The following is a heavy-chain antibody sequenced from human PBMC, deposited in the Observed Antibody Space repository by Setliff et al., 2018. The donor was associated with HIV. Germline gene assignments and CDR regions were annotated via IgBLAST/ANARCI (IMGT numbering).Heavy chain of an antibody. Sequence: PSETLSLTCTVSGGSISNYYWSWIRQPPGKGLEWIGYIYYSGTTNYNPSLKSRVTISVDTSKNQFSLKLSSVTAADTAVYYCARHVGYSSSSLDYWGQGTLVTVSS. D-gene: IGHD6-6*01. J-gene: IGHJ4*02. CDR1: GGSISNYY. V-gene: IGHV4-59*08. CDR2: IYYSGTT. CDR3: ARHVGYSSSSLDY.